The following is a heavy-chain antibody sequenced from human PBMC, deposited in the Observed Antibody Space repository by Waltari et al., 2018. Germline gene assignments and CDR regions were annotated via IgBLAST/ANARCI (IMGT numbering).Heavy chain of an antibody. D-gene: IGHD1-26*01. CDR3: ARTWGYSPPLGWFDP. Sequence: QVQLHQWGAGLLKPSETLSLTCAVSGGPFTDYSWDWIRQSPDKGLEWIGEISHSGSTNYTRSLKSRVTNAVDSIEMLFSLKLTSVTAADTAVYCCARTWGYSPPLGWFDPWGRGTRVTVSS. CDR2: ISHSGST. V-gene: IGHV4-34*01. CDR1: GGPFTDYS. J-gene: IGHJ5*02.